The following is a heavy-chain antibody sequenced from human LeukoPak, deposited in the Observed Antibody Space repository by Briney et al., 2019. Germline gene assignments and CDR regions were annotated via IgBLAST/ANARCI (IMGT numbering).Heavy chain of an antibody. CDR2: ISYDGSNK. CDR1: GFTFSSYA. D-gene: IGHD3-22*01. Sequence: GGSLRLSCAASGFTFSSYAMHWVRQAPGKGLEWVAVISYDGSNKYYADSVKGRFTISRDNSKNTLYLQMNSLRAEGTAVYYCARAYYYDSSGYYNTLDYWGQGTLVTVSS. CDR3: ARAYYYDSSGYYNTLDY. V-gene: IGHV3-30-3*01. J-gene: IGHJ4*02.